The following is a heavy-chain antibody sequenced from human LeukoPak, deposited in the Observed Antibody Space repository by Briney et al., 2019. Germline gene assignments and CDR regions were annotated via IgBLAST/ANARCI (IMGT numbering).Heavy chain of an antibody. CDR1: GGTFSSYD. J-gene: IGHJ4*02. D-gene: IGHD1-26*01. CDR3: ARVFARSGEVSGSYYYY. CDR2: IIPIFGTA. Sequence: VASVKVSCKASGGTFSSYDINWVRQAPGQGLEWMGGIIPIFGTANYAQKFQGRVTITTDESTSTAYMELSSLRSEDTAVYYCARVFARSGEVSGSYYYYWGQGTLVTVSS. V-gene: IGHV1-69*05.